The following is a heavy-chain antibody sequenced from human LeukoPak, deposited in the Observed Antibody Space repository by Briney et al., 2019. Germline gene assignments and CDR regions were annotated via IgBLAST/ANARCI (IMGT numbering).Heavy chain of an antibody. V-gene: IGHV1-69*05. D-gene: IGHD6-6*01. Sequence: SVKVSCKASGGTFRNSAISCVRPALGQGLEWMGRIIPIFGTPDYAQKFQGRLTITTDESTSRAYIELSSLRSADKAVYYCATFHYNSSYNWFDPWGQGTLVTVSS. CDR2: IIPIFGTP. CDR1: GGTFRNSA. J-gene: IGHJ5*02. CDR3: ATFHYNSSYNWFDP.